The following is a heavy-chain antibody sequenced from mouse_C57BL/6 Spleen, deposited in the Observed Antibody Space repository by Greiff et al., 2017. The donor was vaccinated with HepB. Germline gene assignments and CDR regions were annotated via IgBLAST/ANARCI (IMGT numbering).Heavy chain of an antibody. D-gene: IGHD2-4*01. CDR2: ISYSGST. J-gene: IGHJ2*01. Sequence: EVKLLESGPGMVKPSQSLSLTCTVTGYSITSGYDWHWIRHFPGNKLEWMGYISYSGSTNYNPSLKSRISITHDTSKNHFFLKLNSVTTEDTATYYCARGRAYDYEGYYFDYWGQGTTLTVSS. CDR3: ARGRAYDYEGYYFDY. V-gene: IGHV3-1*01. CDR1: GYSITSGYD.